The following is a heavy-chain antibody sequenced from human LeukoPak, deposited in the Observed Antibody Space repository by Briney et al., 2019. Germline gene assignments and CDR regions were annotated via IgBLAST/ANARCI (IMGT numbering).Heavy chain of an antibody. Sequence: PGRSLRLSCAASGFTFSSYGMHWVRQAPGKGLEWVAVISYDGSNKYYADSVKGRFTISRDNSKNTLYLQMNSLRAEDTAVYYCAKVRSYDALLDWGQGTLVTVSS. CDR2: ISYDGSNK. J-gene: IGHJ4*02. V-gene: IGHV3-30*18. CDR1: GFTFSSYG. CDR3: AKVRSYDALLD. D-gene: IGHD3-3*01.